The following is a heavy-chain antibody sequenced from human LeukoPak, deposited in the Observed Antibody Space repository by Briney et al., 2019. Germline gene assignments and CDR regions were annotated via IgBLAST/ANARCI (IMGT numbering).Heavy chain of an antibody. CDR3: AKVAKYYYGSETYYFFEH. CDR1: GFTFTTYW. CDR2: INQDGTEK. J-gene: IGHJ4*02. Sequence: PGGSLRLSCAASGFTFTTYWMTWVRQAPGKGLEWVANINQDGTEKYYVDSVKGRFTISRDNAKNSLCLQMNSLRVEDTAVYYCAKVAKYYYGSETYYFFEHWGQGTPVTAS. D-gene: IGHD3-10*01. V-gene: IGHV3-7*01.